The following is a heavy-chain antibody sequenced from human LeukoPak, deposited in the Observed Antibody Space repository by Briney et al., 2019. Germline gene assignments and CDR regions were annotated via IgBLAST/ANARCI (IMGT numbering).Heavy chain of an antibody. CDR2: ISYDGSNK. CDR3: ARDTYDSIHGMDV. J-gene: IGHJ6*02. D-gene: IGHD3-22*01. Sequence: GGPLRLSCAASGFTFNIYALHWVRQAPGKGLEWVARISYDGSNKYYADSVKGRFTISRDNSKNTLYLQMNSLRPEDTAMYYCARDTYDSIHGMDVWGQGTTVTVSS. CDR1: GFTFNIYA. V-gene: IGHV3-30*04.